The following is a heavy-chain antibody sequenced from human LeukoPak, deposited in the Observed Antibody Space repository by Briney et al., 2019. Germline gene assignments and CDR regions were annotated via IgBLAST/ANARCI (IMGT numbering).Heavy chain of an antibody. CDR3: AREPLGYCSSTSCYGSYYYYGMDV. D-gene: IGHD2-2*01. CDR1: GGTFSSYA. J-gene: IGHJ6*02. CDR2: IIPILGIT. Sequence: SVKVSCKASGGTFSSYAISWVRQAPGQGLEWMGRIIPILGITNYAQKFQGRVTITADKSTSTAYMELSSLRSEDTAVYYCAREPLGYCSSTSCYGSYYYYGMDVWGQGTTVTVSS. V-gene: IGHV1-69*04.